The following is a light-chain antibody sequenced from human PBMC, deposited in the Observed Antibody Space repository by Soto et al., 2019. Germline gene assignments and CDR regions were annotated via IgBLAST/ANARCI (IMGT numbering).Light chain of an antibody. Sequence: EIVMTQSPATLSVSPGERVTLSCRASQSVGTTLAWYQQKPGQPPRLLIRGASTRATGIPDRFGGGGSGTEFTLTISSLQSEDFAVYYCQQYSTWLSFGGGTKVDIK. V-gene: IGKV3-15*01. CDR1: QSVGTT. J-gene: IGKJ4*01. CDR3: QQYSTWLS. CDR2: GAS.